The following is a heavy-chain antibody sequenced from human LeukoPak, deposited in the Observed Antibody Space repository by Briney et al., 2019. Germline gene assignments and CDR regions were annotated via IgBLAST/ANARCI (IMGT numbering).Heavy chain of an antibody. CDR3: ARDSRVSDAFDI. J-gene: IGHJ3*02. V-gene: IGHV4-61*02. Sequence: PSETLSLTCTVSGGSISSGSYYWSWIRQPAGKGLEWIGRIYTSGSTNYNPSLKSRVTISVDRSKNQFSLRLSSVTAADPAVYYCARDSRVSDAFDIWGQGTMVTVSS. CDR2: IYTSGST. D-gene: IGHD5/OR15-5a*01. CDR1: GGSISSGSYY.